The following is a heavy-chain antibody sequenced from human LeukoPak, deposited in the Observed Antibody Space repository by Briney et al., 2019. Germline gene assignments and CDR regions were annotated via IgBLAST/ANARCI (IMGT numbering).Heavy chain of an antibody. D-gene: IGHD3-16*02. J-gene: IGHJ4*02. CDR2: INHSGST. CDR1: GGSFSGYY. Sequence: SETLSHTCAVYGGSFSGYYWSWIRQPPGKGLEWIGEINHSGSTNYNPSLKSRVTISVDTSKNQFSLKLSSVTAADTAVYYYARQRIMITFGGVIARLNFDYWGQGTLVTVSS. V-gene: IGHV4-34*01. CDR3: ARQRIMITFGGVIARLNFDY.